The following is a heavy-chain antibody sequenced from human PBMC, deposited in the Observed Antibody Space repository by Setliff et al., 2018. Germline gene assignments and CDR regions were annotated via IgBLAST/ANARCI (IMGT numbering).Heavy chain of an antibody. D-gene: IGHD2-2*01. CDR3: ARGKGYHIPYGMDV. V-gene: IGHV3-23*01. CDR2: ISGSAQTT. J-gene: IGHJ6*02. CDR1: GFTFSSYA. Sequence: GGSLRLSCAASGFTFSSYAITWVRQAPGKGLEWVSMISGSAQTTYYADSVKGRFTISRDNSKNTLYLQMNSLRAEDTAVYYCARGKGYHIPYGMDVWGQGTTVTVSS.